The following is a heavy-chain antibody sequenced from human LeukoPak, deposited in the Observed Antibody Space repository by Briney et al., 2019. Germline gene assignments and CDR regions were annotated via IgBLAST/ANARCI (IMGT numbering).Heavy chain of an antibody. D-gene: IGHD6-13*01. CDR3: AREGIAAADHYAFDI. CDR2: TYYRSKWYN. J-gene: IGHJ3*02. Sequence: SQTLSLTFAISGDSVSSNSAAWNWITQSPSRGLERLGRTYYRSKWYNDYAVSVKSRITINPDTSKNQFSLQLNSVTPEDTAVYYCAREGIAAADHYAFDIWGQGTMVTVSS. CDR1: GDSVSSNSAA. V-gene: IGHV6-1*01.